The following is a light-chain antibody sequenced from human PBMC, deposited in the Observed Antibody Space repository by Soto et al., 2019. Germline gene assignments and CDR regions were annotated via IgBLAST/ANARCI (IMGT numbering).Light chain of an antibody. J-gene: IGKJ1*01. CDR1: QSVSSSY. CDR2: GAS. Sequence: EIVLTQSPGALSLSPGERATLSCGASQSVSSSYLAWYQQKPGQAPRLLIYGASTRATGIPDRFSGSGSGTDFTLTISRLEPEDLAGYYWQQYGSSPRTFGQGTKVEIK. V-gene: IGKV3-20*01. CDR3: QQYGSSPRT.